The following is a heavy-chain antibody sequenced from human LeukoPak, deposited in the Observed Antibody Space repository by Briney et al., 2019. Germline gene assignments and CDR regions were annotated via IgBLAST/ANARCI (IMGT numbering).Heavy chain of an antibody. V-gene: IGHV4-61*02. J-gene: IGHJ5*02. CDR2: IYTSGST. D-gene: IGHD6-13*01. Sequence: SQTLSLTCTVSGGSISSGDYYWSWIRQPAGKGLEWIGRIYTSGSTNYNPSLKSRVTISVDTSKNQFSLKLSSVTAADTAVYYCARSTIAAAGIRWFDPWGQGTLVTVSS. CDR1: GGSISSGDYY. CDR3: ARSTIAAAGIRWFDP.